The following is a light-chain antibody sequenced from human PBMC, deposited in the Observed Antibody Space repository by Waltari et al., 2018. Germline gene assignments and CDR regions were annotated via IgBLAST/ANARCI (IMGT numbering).Light chain of an antibody. CDR1: SRDVGGYNH. CDR3: CSYAGSSTFDV. J-gene: IGLJ1*01. CDR2: DVS. Sequence: QSALTQPASVSGSPGQSITISCTGTSRDVGGYNHVSCYQQHPGKAPKPMIYDVSKRPSGVSNRFSGSKSGNTASLTISGLQAEDEADYYCCSYAGSSTFDVFGTGTKVTVL. V-gene: IGLV2-23*02.